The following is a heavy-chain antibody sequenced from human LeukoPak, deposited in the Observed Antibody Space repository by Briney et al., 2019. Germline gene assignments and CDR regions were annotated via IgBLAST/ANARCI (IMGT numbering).Heavy chain of an antibody. D-gene: IGHD4-17*01. J-gene: IGHJ3*02. V-gene: IGHV3-48*02. CDR2: VSYSGTTT. CDR3: ARGPTTVTTRPFDI. Sequence: GGSLRLSCAASGFTFNSYSIVWVRQAPGKGLEWVSYVSYSGTTTYYADSVKGRFTISRDNAKNSLYLQMNSLRDEDTAVYYCARGPTTVTTRPFDIWGQGTMVTVSS. CDR1: GFTFNSYS.